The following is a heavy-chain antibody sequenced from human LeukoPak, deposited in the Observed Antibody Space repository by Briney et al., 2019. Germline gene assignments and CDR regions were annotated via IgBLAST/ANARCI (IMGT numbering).Heavy chain of an antibody. Sequence: SETLSLTCTVSGGSISSYYWSWIRQPPGKGLEWIGYTYYSGSTNYNPSLKSRVTISVDTSKNQFSLKLSSVTAADTAVYYCARTGLWFGELSYAFDIWGQGTMVTVSS. CDR1: GGSISSYY. D-gene: IGHD3-10*01. CDR2: TYYSGST. V-gene: IGHV4-59*12. CDR3: ARTGLWFGELSYAFDI. J-gene: IGHJ3*02.